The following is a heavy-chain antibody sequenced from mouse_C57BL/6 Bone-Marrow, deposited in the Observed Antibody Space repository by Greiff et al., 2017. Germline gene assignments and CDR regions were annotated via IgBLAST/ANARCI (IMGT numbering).Heavy chain of an antibody. Sequence: VQLQQSGTVLARPGASVKMSCKTSGYTFTSYWMHWVKQRPGQGLEWIGAIYPGNSDTSYNQKFKGKAKLTAVTSASTAYMELSSLTNEDSAVXYCTGGLDHYYAMDYWGQGTSVTVSS. CDR2: IYPGNSDT. J-gene: IGHJ4*01. V-gene: IGHV1-5*01. CDR3: TGGLDHYYAMDY. CDR1: GYTFTSYW.